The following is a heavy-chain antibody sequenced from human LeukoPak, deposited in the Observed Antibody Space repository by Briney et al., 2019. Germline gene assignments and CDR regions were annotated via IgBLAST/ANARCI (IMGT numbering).Heavy chain of an antibody. Sequence: ASVKVSCKASGGTFSSYAISWVRQPPGQGLEWMGWINPNSGGTNYAQKFQGGVSMTRDTSISTAYMVQSRLRSDDTAVYYCAVKWEAYYYYYGMDVWGQGTTVTVSS. J-gene: IGHJ6*02. D-gene: IGHD1-26*01. CDR2: INPNSGGT. CDR3: AVKWEAYYYYYGMDV. V-gene: IGHV1-2*02. CDR1: GGTFSSYA.